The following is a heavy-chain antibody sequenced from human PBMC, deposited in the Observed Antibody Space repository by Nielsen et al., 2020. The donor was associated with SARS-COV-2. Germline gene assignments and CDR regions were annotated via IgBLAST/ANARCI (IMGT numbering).Heavy chain of an antibody. CDR2: INHSGST. CDR3: ARVPSYYYDSSGYGDY. J-gene: IGHJ4*02. CDR1: GGSFSGYY. D-gene: IGHD3-22*01. V-gene: IGHV4-34*01. Sequence: SETLSLTCAVYGGSFSGYYWSWIRQPPGKGLEWIGEINHSGSTNYNPSLKSRVTISVDTSKNQFSLKLSSVTAADTAVYYCARVPSYYYDSSGYGDYWGQGTLVTVSS.